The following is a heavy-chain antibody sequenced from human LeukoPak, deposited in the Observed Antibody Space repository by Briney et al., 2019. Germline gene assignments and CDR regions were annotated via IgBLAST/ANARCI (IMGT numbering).Heavy chain of an antibody. CDR1: GYTFTTYF. CDR2: IDPSDGST. V-gene: IGHV1-46*01. CDR3: ARGCRVVPGVHNVGRTQYYNGMDV. Sequence: ASVKVSCTASGYTFTTYFVHWVRQAPGQGLEWMGIIDPSDGSTSHAQKFQGRVTMTRDTSTSTVYMELSSLRPEDTAVYFCARGCRVVPGVHNVGRTQYYNGMDVWGQGTTVTVSS. D-gene: IGHD2-2*01. J-gene: IGHJ6*02.